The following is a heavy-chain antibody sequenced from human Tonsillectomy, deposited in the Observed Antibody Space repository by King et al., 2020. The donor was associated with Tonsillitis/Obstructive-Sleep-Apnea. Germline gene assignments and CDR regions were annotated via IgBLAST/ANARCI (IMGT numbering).Heavy chain of an antibody. CDR2: ISGSGGST. D-gene: IGHD6-13*01. Sequence: VQLVESGGGLVQPGGSLRLSCAASGFTFSSYAMSWVRQAPGKGLEWVSAISGSGGSTYYADSVKGRFTISRDNSKNTLYLQMNSLRAEDTAVYYCAKDGRYSSSWYVRYYYYYYMDVWGKGTTVTVSS. CDR1: GFTFSSYA. V-gene: IGHV3-23*04. J-gene: IGHJ6*03. CDR3: AKDGRYSSSWYVRYYYYYYMDV.